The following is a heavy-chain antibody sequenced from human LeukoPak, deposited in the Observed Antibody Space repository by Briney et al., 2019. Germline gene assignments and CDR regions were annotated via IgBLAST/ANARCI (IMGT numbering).Heavy chain of an antibody. V-gene: IGHV3-30-3*01. Sequence: PGGSLRLSCAASGFTFSSYAMSWVRQAPGKGLEWVAVISYDGSNKYYADSVKGRFTISRDNSKNTLYLQMNSLRAEDTAVYYCAREIVDQVDYWGQGTLVTVSS. CDR1: GFTFSSYA. CDR2: ISYDGSNK. J-gene: IGHJ4*02. CDR3: AREIVDQVDY. D-gene: IGHD3-22*01.